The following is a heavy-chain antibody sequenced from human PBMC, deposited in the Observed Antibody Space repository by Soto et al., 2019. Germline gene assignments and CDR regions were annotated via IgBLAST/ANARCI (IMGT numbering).Heavy chain of an antibody. V-gene: IGHV6-1*01. Sequence: SQTLSLTCAISGDRVSSNSAAWNWIRQSPSRGLEWLGRTYYRSKWYNDYAVSVKSRITINPDTYKNQFSLQLNSVTREDEAVYYCVRCGEAVSGGGYCYGRHVWWQGTTVTVS. J-gene: IGHJ6*01. CDR2: TYYRSKWYN. CDR3: VRCGEAVSGGGYCYGRHV. D-gene: IGHD6-19*01. CDR1: GDRVSSNSAA.